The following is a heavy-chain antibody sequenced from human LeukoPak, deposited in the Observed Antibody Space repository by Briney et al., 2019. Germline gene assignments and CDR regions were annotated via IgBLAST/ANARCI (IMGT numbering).Heavy chain of an antibody. CDR1: GFTFSSYG. D-gene: IGHD3-10*01. Sequence: GGSLRLSCAASGFTFSSYGMSWVRQAPGKGLEWVSAISGSGGSTYYADSVKGRFTISRDNSKNTLYLQMNRLRAEDAAVYYCAKEPPSGNYYNVGFGYNWFDPWGQGTLVTVSS. J-gene: IGHJ5*02. CDR3: AKEPPSGNYYNVGFGYNWFDP. CDR2: ISGSGGST. V-gene: IGHV3-23*01.